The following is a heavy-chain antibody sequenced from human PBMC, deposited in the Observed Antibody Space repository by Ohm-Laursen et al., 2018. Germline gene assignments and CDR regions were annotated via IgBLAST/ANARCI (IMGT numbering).Heavy chain of an antibody. D-gene: IGHD6-6*01. V-gene: IGHV3-21*01. CDR2: ISETSSHI. J-gene: IGHJ6*02. CDR3: ARDSSRRAREGGMDV. Sequence: SLRLSCSAPGFTLSSYDMNWVRQAPGKGLEWISYISETSSHIYDADSMRGRFTVARDNAKNLLYLQLNSLRAEDTAVYYCARDSSRRAREGGMDVWGQGTMVTVSS. CDR1: GFTLSSYD.